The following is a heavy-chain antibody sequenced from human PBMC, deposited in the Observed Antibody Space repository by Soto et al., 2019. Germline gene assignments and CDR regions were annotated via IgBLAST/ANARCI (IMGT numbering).Heavy chain of an antibody. D-gene: IGHD4-4*01. J-gene: IGHJ3*02. CDR1: GGTFGSNA. V-gene: IGHV1-69*15. Sequence: QVQLVQSETEVRKPGSSVKVSCRASGGTFGSNAISWVRQAPGQGLEWMGNIIPIFGTTKNAQNFQGRVTITAGASPHTAYMELSSPTSEDTAIYNSAREGFTFGPGAVRGAFDTGGQGTMVPVSS. CDR3: AREGFTFGPGAVRGAFDT. CDR2: IIPIFGTT.